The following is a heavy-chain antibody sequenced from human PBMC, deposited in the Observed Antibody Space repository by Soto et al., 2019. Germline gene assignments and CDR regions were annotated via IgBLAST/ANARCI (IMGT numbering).Heavy chain of an antibody. CDR2: IIPSFGTA. CDR3: AGTRKYYGPGTD. D-gene: IGHD3-10*01. CDR1: GGPFSSYD. Sequence: QVQLAQSGPEVKKPGSSVKVSCKASGGPFSSYDISWVRQAPGPGLEWMVVIIPSFGTANYAQKFQGRVTITDDESTSTAYMELSSMSTEDKAVYYCAGTRKYYGPGTDWGQGTLVTVFS. V-gene: IGHV1-69*01. J-gene: IGHJ4*02.